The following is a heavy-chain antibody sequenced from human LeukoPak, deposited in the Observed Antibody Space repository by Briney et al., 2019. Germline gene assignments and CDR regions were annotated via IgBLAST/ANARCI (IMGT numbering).Heavy chain of an antibody. J-gene: IGHJ4*02. CDR3: ARTSYYYDSSGYIGY. Sequence: PGGSLRLSCAASGFTFSSYGMHWVRQAPGKGLEWVAVIWYDGSNKYYADSVKGRFTISRDNSKNTLYLQMNSLRAEDTAVYYCARTSYYYDSSGYIGYWGQRTLVTVSS. V-gene: IGHV3-33*01. CDR1: GFTFSSYG. D-gene: IGHD3-22*01. CDR2: IWYDGSNK.